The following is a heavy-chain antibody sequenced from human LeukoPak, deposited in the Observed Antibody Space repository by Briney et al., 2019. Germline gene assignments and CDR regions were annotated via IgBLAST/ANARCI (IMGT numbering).Heavy chain of an antibody. V-gene: IGHV1-46*01. CDR1: GYTFTSYY. J-gene: IGHJ4*02. CDR3: ARARIAVAGTLVY. D-gene: IGHD6-19*01. Sequence: ASVKVSCKASGYTFTSYYMHWVRQAPGKGLEWMGIINSSGSSTSYAQKFQGRVTMTRDTSTSTVYMELSSLRSEDTAVYYCARARIAVAGTLVYWGQGTLVTVSS. CDR2: INSSGSST.